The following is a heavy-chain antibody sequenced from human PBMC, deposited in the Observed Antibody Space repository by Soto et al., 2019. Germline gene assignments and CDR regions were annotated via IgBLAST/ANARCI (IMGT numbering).Heavy chain of an antibody. J-gene: IGHJ4*02. CDR2: ISSSDGII. Sequence: QVQLVESGGGLVKPGGSLRLSCAASGFTFSDSYMSWIRQAPGKGLEWVSYISSSDGIIYYSDSVKGRFIISRDNAKNSLYLQMNSLRAEDTAVYYCARDLGYYDSSGYFDYWGQGTLVTVSS. V-gene: IGHV3-11*01. CDR3: ARDLGYYDSSGYFDY. CDR1: GFTFSDSY. D-gene: IGHD3-22*01.